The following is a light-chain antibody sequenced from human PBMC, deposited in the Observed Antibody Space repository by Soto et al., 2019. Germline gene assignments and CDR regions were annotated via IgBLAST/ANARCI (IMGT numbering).Light chain of an antibody. J-gene: IGKJ4*01. CDR3: QQRNSWPLT. CDR1: QSISSH. CDR2: DAS. Sequence: EIVLTQSPATLSLSPGERATLSCRASQSISSHLAWYQQKPGQAPRLLIYDASNRATGIPARFSGSGSGTDFTLTISSLEPEDFAVYYCQQRNSWPLTFGGGTEVEIK. V-gene: IGKV3-11*01.